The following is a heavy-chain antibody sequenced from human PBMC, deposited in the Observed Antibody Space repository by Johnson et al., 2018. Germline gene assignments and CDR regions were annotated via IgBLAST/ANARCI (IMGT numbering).Heavy chain of an antibody. J-gene: IGHJ4*02. CDR3: ATHHPSWADFED. Sequence: EVQLVESGGTLVQPGGSLRLSCAPSGLSFSNYPMSWVRQAPGKGLEWVSAISVGGDTIYYTDSVKARFTISRDNSKTTLYLQMNSLRAAGTAVYYCATHHPSWADFEDWGQGTLVTVSS. D-gene: IGHD3-16*01. CDR2: ISVGGDTI. V-gene: IGHV3-23*04. CDR1: GLSFSNYP.